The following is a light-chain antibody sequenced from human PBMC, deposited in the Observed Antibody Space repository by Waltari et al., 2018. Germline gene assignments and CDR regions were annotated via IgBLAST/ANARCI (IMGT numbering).Light chain of an antibody. Sequence: SYVVTQPPSVSVAAGKTARITCGGNNIGSKSGHWYQPQPGQAPVLVIYYDSDRPSGIPERFSGSNSGNPATLTITRVEAGDEADYYCQVWLSSSDHPVFGGGTKLTVL. CDR3: QVWLSSSDHPV. V-gene: IGLV3-21*04. J-gene: IGLJ2*01. CDR1: NIGSKS. CDR2: YDS.